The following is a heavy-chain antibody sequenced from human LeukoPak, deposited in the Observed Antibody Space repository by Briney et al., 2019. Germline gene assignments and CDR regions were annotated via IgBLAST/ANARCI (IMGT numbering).Heavy chain of an antibody. CDR2: INHSGST. CDR1: GGSISSSSYY. D-gene: IGHD6-19*01. Sequence: SETLSLTCTVSGGSISSSSYYWGWIRQPPGKGLEWIGEINHSGSTNYNPSLKSRVTISVDTSKNQFSLKLSSVTAADTAVYYCASRQAVAETGLYYFDYWGQGTLVTVSS. J-gene: IGHJ4*02. V-gene: IGHV4-39*07. CDR3: ASRQAVAETGLYYFDY.